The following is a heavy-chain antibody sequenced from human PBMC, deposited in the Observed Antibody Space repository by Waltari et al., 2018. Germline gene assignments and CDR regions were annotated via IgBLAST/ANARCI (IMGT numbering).Heavy chain of an antibody. CDR3: ARVCWFRELLSPSYYFDY. CDR1: GGSISSSSYY. J-gene: IGHJ4*02. Sequence: QLQLQESGPGLVKPSETLSLTCTVSGGSISSSSYYWGWIRQPPGKGLEWIGSIYYRGGTYYNPPLKSRVTISVDTSKNQFSLKLSSVTAADTAVYYCARVCWFRELLSPSYYFDYWGQGTLVTVSS. D-gene: IGHD3-10*01. V-gene: IGHV4-39*07. CDR2: IYYRGGT.